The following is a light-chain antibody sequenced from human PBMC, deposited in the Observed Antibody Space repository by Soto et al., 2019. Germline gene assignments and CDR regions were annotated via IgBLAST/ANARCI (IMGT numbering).Light chain of an antibody. CDR2: RAS. J-gene: IGKJ1*01. CDR1: QTISRY. Sequence: DIQMTQSPSTLSASVGDRVTITCRASQTISRYLAWYQQKPGKAPTLLVYRASTLESGVPSRFSGSGSGTEFTHTISSLQPDDFATYYCQQYQSYWAFGQGTKVDI. CDR3: QQYQSYWA. V-gene: IGKV1-5*03.